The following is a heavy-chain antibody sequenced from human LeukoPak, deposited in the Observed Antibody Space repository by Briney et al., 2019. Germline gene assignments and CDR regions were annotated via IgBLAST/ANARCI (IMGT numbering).Heavy chain of an antibody. V-gene: IGHV4-61*02. J-gene: IGHJ4*02. CDR3: AREEEDYYDSSGYYLIDY. CDR1: GGSISSGSYY. D-gene: IGHD3-22*01. Sequence: SQTLSLTCTVSGGSISSGSYYWSWIRQPAGKGLEWIGRIYTSGSTNYNPSRKSRVTISVDTSKNQFSLKLSSVTAADTAVYYCAREEEDYYDSSGYYLIDYWGQGTLVTVSS. CDR2: IYTSGST.